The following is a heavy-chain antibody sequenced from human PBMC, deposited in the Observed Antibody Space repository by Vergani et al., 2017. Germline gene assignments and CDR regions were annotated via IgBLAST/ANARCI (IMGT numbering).Heavy chain of an antibody. CDR3: ARAGPSGWGVNL. CDR1: GFTFSSYA. J-gene: IGHJ2*01. Sequence: EVQLLESGGGLVQPGGSLRLSCAASGFTFSSYAMSWIRQAPGKGLEWVSYISSSGSTIYYADSVKGRFTISRDNAKNSLYLQMNSLRAEDTAVYYCARAGPSGWGVNLWGRGTLVTVSS. V-gene: IGHV3-48*04. CDR2: ISSSGSTI. D-gene: IGHD6-19*01.